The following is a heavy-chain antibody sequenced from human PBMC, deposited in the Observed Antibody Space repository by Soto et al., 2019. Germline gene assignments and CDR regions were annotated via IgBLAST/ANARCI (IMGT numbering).Heavy chain of an antibody. CDR1: GGSFSGYY. J-gene: IGHJ6*03. CDR3: ARGVTVTTSFNYYYYYYMDV. CDR2: INHSGST. D-gene: IGHD4-17*01. Sequence: SETLSLTCAVYGGSFSGYYWSWIRQPPGKGLEWIGEINHSGSTNYNPSLKSRVTISVDTSKNQFSLKLSSVTAADTAVYYCARGVTVTTSFNYYYYYYMDVWGKGTTVTVSS. V-gene: IGHV4-34*01.